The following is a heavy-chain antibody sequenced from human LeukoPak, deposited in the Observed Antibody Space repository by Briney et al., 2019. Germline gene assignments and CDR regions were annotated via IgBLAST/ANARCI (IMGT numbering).Heavy chain of an antibody. CDR1: GYTFTSYD. CDR2: MNPNSGNT. Sequence: ASVKVSCKASGYTFTSYDINWVRQAPGQGLEWMGWMNPNSGNTGYAQKFQGRVTMTRNTSISTAYMELSSLRSEDTAVYYCARESSQNDYGDYEDYWGQGTLVTVSS. D-gene: IGHD4-17*01. V-gene: IGHV1-8*01. J-gene: IGHJ4*02. CDR3: ARESSQNDYGDYEDY.